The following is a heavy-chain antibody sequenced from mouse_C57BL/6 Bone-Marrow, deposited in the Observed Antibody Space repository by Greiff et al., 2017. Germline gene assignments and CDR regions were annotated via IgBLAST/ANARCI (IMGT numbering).Heavy chain of an antibody. J-gene: IGHJ3*01. CDR3: SRCGYGRAWFAY. CDR2: IDPEDGDT. V-gene: IGHV14-1*01. D-gene: IGHD2-2*01. Sequence: VQLQQSGAELVRPGASVKLSCTASGFNIKDYYMHWVKQRPEQGLEWIGRIDPEDGDTEYAPKFQGKATMTADKSSNTAYLQLSRLTSEDTAVYYCSRCGYGRAWFAYWGQGTLVTVSA. CDR1: GFNIKDYY.